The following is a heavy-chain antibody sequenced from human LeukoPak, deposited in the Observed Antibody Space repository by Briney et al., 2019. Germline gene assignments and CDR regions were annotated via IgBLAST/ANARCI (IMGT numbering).Heavy chain of an antibody. D-gene: IGHD3-22*01. Sequence: PGGSLRLSCAASGFTFSSYGMHWVRQAPGKGLEWVAFIRYDGSNKYYADSVKGRFTISRDNSKNTLYLQMNSLRAEDTAVYYCAKDQTYYYDSSGYWWGQGTLVTVSS. J-gene: IGHJ4*02. CDR3: AKDQTYYYDSSGYW. CDR1: GFTFSSYG. CDR2: IRYDGSNK. V-gene: IGHV3-30*02.